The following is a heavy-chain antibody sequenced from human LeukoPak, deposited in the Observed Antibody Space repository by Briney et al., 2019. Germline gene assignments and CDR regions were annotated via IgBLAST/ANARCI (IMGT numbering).Heavy chain of an antibody. D-gene: IGHD6-13*01. CDR1: GGTFSSYA. Sequence: GASVKVSCKASGGTFSSYAISWVRQAPGQGLEWMGWISAYNGNTNYAQKLQGRVTMTTDTSTSTAYMELRSLRSDDTAVYYCAREGIAAAGTGEYFQHWGQGTLVTVSS. V-gene: IGHV1-18*01. J-gene: IGHJ1*01. CDR2: ISAYNGNT. CDR3: AREGIAAAGTGEYFQH.